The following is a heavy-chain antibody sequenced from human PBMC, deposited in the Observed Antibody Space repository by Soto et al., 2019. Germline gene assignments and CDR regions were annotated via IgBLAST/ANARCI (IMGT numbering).Heavy chain of an antibody. J-gene: IGHJ4*02. Sequence: GFLRLSCAASGFTFSNYGRSWVRQAPGKGLEWVSLVSATAGTTYYTDSVKGRFTISRDNSRNTVYLQMNSLRADDTAVYYCAKDRLAGGFDYWGQGTLVTVSS. D-gene: IGHD3-16*01. CDR2: VSATAGTT. CDR1: GFTFSNYG. CDR3: AKDRLAGGFDY. V-gene: IGHV3-23*01.